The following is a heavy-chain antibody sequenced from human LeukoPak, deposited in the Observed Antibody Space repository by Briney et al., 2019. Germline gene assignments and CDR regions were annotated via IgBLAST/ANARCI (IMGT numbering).Heavy chain of an antibody. J-gene: IGHJ3*02. CDR2: INHRGRT. V-gene: IGHV4-34*01. CDR3: ARHDPGDVVVVVAATLNAFDI. D-gene: IGHD2-15*01. CDR1: NGSFSGYY. Sequence: SETLSLTCAVYNGSFSGYYWSWIRQPPGKGLEWIGEINHRGRTNYNPSLKSRVTMSVNTSKNQFSLKLSSVTATDTAVYYCARHDPGDVVVVVAATLNAFDIWGQGTMVTVSS.